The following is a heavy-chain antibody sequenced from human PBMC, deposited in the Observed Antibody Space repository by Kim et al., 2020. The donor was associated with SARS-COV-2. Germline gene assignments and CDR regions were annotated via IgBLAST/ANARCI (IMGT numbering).Heavy chain of an antibody. Sequence: SETLSLTCTVSGGSVSPFYWRWIRQTPGKGLEWVASIYYSGSTNHNPSLKNRGTISLDTSTNQFPLNLSSVTAADTAVYYCAGDRHYASWPYYNDENLDAFDVWGRETMDTVS. CDR2: IYYSGST. D-gene: IGHD3-10*01. J-gene: IGHJ3*01. CDR1: GGSVSPFY. V-gene: IGHV4-59*02. CDR3: AGDRHYASWPYYNDENLDAFDV.